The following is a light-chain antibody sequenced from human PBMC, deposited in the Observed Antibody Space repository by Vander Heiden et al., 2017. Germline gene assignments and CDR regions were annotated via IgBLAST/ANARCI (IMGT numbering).Light chain of an antibody. Sequence: QAGLTQPPSVSKGLRQTATLTCTGNSNNVGNQGAAWLQQHQGHPPKLLSYRNNNRPSGISERLSASRSGNTASLTITGLQPEDEADYYCSAWDSSLSAWVLGGGTKL. CDR2: RNN. CDR3: SAWDSSLSAWV. CDR1: SNNVGNQG. J-gene: IGLJ3*02. V-gene: IGLV10-54*01.